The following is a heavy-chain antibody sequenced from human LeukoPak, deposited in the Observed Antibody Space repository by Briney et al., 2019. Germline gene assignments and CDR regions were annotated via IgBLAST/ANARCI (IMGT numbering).Heavy chain of an antibody. J-gene: IGHJ4*02. D-gene: IGHD2-2*01. Sequence: PGGSLRLSCAASGFTFSSYAMHWVRQAPGKGLEWVAVISYDGSNKYYADSVKGRFTISRDNSKNTLYLQMNSLRAEDTAVYYCARGEEYQLLPQPFDYWGQGTLVTVSS. CDR1: GFTFSSYA. CDR2: ISYDGSNK. CDR3: ARGEEYQLLPQPFDY. V-gene: IGHV3-30-3*01.